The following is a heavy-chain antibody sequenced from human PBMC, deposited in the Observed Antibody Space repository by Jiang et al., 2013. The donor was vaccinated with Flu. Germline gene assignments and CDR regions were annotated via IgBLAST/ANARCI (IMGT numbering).Heavy chain of an antibody. V-gene: IGHV1-18*01. Sequence: GAEVKKPGASVKVSCKASGYIFTTYGISWVRQAPGQGLEWMGWISVHTGNTAYAQDLQGRVTMTTDTSTSTAYMELTSLRSDDSAVYYCARDTVVPDYWGQGTPVTVSS. D-gene: IGHD4-23*01. J-gene: IGHJ4*02. CDR1: GYIFTTYG. CDR3: ARDTVVPDY. CDR2: ISVHTGNT.